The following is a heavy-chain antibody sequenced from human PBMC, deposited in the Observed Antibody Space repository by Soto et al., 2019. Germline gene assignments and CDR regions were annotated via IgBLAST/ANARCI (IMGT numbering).Heavy chain of an antibody. V-gene: IGHV4-31*03. D-gene: IGHD5-18*01. CDR3: ASSPSAPMVTWADY. J-gene: IGHJ4*02. CDR1: GGSISSGGYY. Sequence: SETLSLTCTVSGGSISSGGYYWSWIRQHPGKGLEWIGYIYYSGSTYYNPSLKSRVTISVDTSKNQFSLKLSSVTAADTAVYYCASSPSAPMVTWADYWGQGTLVTVSS. CDR2: IYYSGST.